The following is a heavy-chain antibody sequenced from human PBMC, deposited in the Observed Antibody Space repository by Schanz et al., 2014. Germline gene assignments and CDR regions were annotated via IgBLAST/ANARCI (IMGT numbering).Heavy chain of an antibody. V-gene: IGHV3-23*04. Sequence: EVQLVESGGGLVQPGGSLRLSCAASGFTFSSYAMSWVRQAPGKGLEWVSAISGSGGSTYYADSVKGRFTISRDNAKNSLFLQLNSLRADDTAVYYCAKSQGSSFDSWGQGTLVTVSS. J-gene: IGHJ4*02. CDR1: GFTFSSYA. D-gene: IGHD6-13*01. CDR2: ISGSGGST. CDR3: AKSQGSSFDS.